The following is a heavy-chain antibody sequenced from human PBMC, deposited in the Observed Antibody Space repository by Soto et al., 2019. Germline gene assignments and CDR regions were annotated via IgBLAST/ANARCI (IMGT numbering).Heavy chain of an antibody. Sequence: GGSLRLSCVASGFTFSHYEMNWVRQAPGKGLEWVSYISSSVHTIYYADSVKGRFTISRDNAKNSLYLQMNSLRAEDTAVYYCARGLVGGYYYYGMDVWGQGTTVTVSS. CDR1: GFTFSHYE. CDR2: ISSSVHTI. D-gene: IGHD6-6*01. J-gene: IGHJ6*02. V-gene: IGHV3-48*03. CDR3: ARGLVGGYYYYGMDV.